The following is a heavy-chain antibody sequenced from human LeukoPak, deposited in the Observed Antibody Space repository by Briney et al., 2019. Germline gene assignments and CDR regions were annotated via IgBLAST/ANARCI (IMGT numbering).Heavy chain of an antibody. CDR1: GFTFSSYS. V-gene: IGHV3-21*01. J-gene: IGHJ4*02. D-gene: IGHD6-13*01. CDR3: ARGHSSSWYNSAVAVAEFDY. Sequence: GGALRLSCAASGFTFSSYSMNWVRQAPGKGREWVSSISSSSSYIYYADSVKGRFTISRDNAKNSLYLQMNSPRAEDTAVYYCARGHSSSWYNSAVAVAEFDYWGQGTLVTVSS. CDR2: ISSSSSYI.